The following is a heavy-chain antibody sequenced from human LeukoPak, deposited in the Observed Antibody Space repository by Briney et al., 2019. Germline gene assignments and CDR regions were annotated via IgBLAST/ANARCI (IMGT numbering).Heavy chain of an antibody. CDR1: GYTFTGYY. V-gene: IGHV1-2*02. J-gene: IGHJ4*02. CDR3: ARCRYTYGYWDN. Sequence: ASVKVSCKASGYTFTGYYIHWVRQAPGQGLEWMGWINPNSGGTKYAQKFQGGVTMTRDTSISTAYMELSGLTSVDTAVYYCARCRYTYGYWDNWGQGTLVTVSS. CDR2: INPNSGGT. D-gene: IGHD5-18*01.